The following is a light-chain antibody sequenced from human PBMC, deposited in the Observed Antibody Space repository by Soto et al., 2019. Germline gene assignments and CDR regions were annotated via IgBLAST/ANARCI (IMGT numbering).Light chain of an antibody. CDR2: DVS. CDR1: SSDVGGYNY. V-gene: IGLV2-11*01. CDR3: SSYTSSSPYV. J-gene: IGLJ1*01. Sequence: QSVLTQPRSVSGSPGQSVTISCTGTSSDVGGYNYVSWYQEYPGRAPKLMIYDVSIRPSGVPDRFSGSKSGNTASLTISGLLAEDEADYYCSSYTSSSPYVFGTGTKVT.